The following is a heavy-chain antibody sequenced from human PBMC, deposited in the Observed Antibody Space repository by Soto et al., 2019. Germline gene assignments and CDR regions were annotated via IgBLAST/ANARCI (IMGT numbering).Heavy chain of an antibody. CDR3: ARANSIRPYYYNMDV. J-gene: IGHJ6*02. CDR1: GYTFTAYY. D-gene: IGHD2-21*01. CDR2: INPNSGGT. V-gene: IGHV1-2*04. Sequence: QVQLVQSGAEVEKPGASVKVSCKASGYTFTAYYIHWVRQARGQGLEWLGGINPNSGGTYYSQKFQAWITLTRDTSISTAYMELTRLRSDDTAVYYCARANSIRPYYYNMDVWGQGTTVTVSS.